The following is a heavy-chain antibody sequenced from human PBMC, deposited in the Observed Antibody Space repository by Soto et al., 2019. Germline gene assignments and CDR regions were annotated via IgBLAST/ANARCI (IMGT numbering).Heavy chain of an antibody. D-gene: IGHD1-1*01. J-gene: IGHJ4*02. CDR1: SDSISSSNW. CDR3: ARVSTTTPYLDF. CDR2: IYHSGST. V-gene: IGHV4-4*02. Sequence: SETLSLTCAVSSDSISSSNWWSWVRQPPGKGLEWIGEIYHSGSTNYNPSLKSRVTISVDKSKKQFSLKLSFVTAADTAVYYCARVSTTTPYLDFWGQGTLVTVSS.